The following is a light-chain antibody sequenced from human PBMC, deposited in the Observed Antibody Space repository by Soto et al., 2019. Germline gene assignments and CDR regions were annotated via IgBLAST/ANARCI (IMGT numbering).Light chain of an antibody. CDR1: QSVIRN. J-gene: IGKJ5*01. CDR2: GAS. Sequence: IVMTQSPATLSVSPGERATLSCRASQSVIRNLAWYQQKPGQSPRLLIYGASTRATGIPARFIGSGSGTEFTLTIGSLEPEDFAVYYCQQRSNWPPITFGQGTRLEIK. CDR3: QQRSNWPPIT. V-gene: IGKV3-15*01.